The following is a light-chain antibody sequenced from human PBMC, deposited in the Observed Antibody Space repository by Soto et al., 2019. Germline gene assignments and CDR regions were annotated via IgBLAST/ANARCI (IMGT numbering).Light chain of an antibody. CDR3: CSYATSRTLV. V-gene: IGLV2-23*01. Sequence: QSVLTQTASVSASPGQSITISCSGTSSDVGSYNLVSWYQHDPGKAPKLIIYEGSRRPSGVSDRFSGSKSGNTASLTISGLQAEDEADYYCCSYATSRTLVFGGGTKLTIL. J-gene: IGLJ3*02. CDR1: SSDVGSYNL. CDR2: EGS.